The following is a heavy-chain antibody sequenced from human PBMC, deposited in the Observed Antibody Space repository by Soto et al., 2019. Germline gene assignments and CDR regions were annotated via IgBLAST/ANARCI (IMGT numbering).Heavy chain of an antibody. CDR2: IIPILGIA. J-gene: IGHJ3*02. CDR1: GGTFSSYT. V-gene: IGHV1-69*02. CDR3: ASPTRNCSSTSCPTTTNAFDI. Sequence: QVQLVQSGAEVKKPGSSVKVSCKASGGTFSSYTISWVRQAPGQGLEWMGRIIPILGIANYAQKFQGRVTITAEKSTSTAYMELSSLRSEDTAVYYCASPTRNCSSTSCPTTTNAFDIWGQGTMVTVSS. D-gene: IGHD2-2*01.